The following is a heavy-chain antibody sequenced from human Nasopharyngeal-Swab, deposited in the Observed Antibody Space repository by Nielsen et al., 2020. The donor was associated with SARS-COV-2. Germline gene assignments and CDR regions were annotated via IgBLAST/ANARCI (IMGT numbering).Heavy chain of an antibody. CDR2: ISSSSGNI. Sequence: GESLKISCAASGFTFSSYSMNWVRQAPGKGLEWVSYISSSSGNIYYADSVKGRFTISRDNAKNSLYLQMNSLRDEETAVYYCVRDPVTRYYYGSGSYFGWFDPWGQGTLVTVSS. D-gene: IGHD3-10*01. V-gene: IGHV3-48*02. CDR1: GFTFSSYS. CDR3: VRDPVTRYYYGSGSYFGWFDP. J-gene: IGHJ5*02.